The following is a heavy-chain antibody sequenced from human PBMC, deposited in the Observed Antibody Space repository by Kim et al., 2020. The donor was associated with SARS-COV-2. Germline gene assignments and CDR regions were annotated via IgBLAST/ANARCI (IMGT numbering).Heavy chain of an antibody. CDR1: GYTFTNYY. J-gene: IGHJ3*02. CDR2: INSNSGGT. Sequence: ASVKVSCKASGYTFTNYYIHWVRQAPGQGLEWMGIINSNSGGTTYAQKFQGRVTMTRDTSTSTLYMELSSLSSEDTAIYYCARGDQVPQWRNAFDIWGQG. D-gene: IGHD6-19*01. CDR3: ARGDQVPQWRNAFDI. V-gene: IGHV1-46*01.